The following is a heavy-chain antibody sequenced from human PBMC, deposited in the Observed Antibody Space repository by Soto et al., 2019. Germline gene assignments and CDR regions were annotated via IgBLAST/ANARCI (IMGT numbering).Heavy chain of an antibody. CDR1: GFTFSSYG. V-gene: IGHV3-30*18. D-gene: IGHD6-13*01. Sequence: GGSLRLSCAASGFTFSSYGMHWVRQAPGKGLEWVAVISYDGSNKYYADSVKGRFTISRDNSKNTLYLQMNSLRAEDTAVYYCAKDFTSKQLPGWFDPWGQGTLVTVSS. CDR3: AKDFTSKQLPGWFDP. J-gene: IGHJ5*02. CDR2: ISYDGSNK.